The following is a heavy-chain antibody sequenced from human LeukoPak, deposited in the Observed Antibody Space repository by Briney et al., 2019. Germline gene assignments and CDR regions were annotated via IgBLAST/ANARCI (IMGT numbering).Heavy chain of an antibody. CDR1: GYTFTSYY. D-gene: IGHD1-1*01. V-gene: IGHV1-46*01. CDR3: ARESDTGTAFDN. Sequence: ASVKGSCKASGYTFTSYYMHWGRHAPGQGLEWMGMINPSSGSTSYAQKFQGRVTMTRGTSTRTVYMEMSSLRSEDTPLYSCARESDTGTAFDNWGQGPLVTVSS. J-gene: IGHJ4*02. CDR2: INPSSGST.